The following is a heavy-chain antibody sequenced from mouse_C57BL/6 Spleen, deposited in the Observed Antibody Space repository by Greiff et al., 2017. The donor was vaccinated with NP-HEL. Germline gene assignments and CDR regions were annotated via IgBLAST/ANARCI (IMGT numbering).Heavy chain of an antibody. CDR1: GFTFSSYT. CDR3: VREGYGSPLAY. V-gene: IGHV5-9*01. D-gene: IGHD1-1*01. J-gene: IGHJ3*01. CDR2: ISGGGGNT. Sequence: DVMLVESGGGLVKPGGSLKLSCAASGFTFSSYTMSWVRQTPEKRLEWVATISGGGGNTYYPDSVKGRFTISRDNAKNTLYLQMSSLRSEDTALYYCVREGYGSPLAYWGQGTLVTVSA.